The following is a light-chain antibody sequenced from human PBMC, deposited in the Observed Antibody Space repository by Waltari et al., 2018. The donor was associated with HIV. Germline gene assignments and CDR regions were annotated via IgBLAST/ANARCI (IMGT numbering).Light chain of an antibody. J-gene: IGLJ3*02. CDR2: GTN. CDR1: SGSVTPSYF. Sequence: TVVTQEPSLSVSPGGTVTLTCGLTSGSVTPSYFPSWFQQTPGQAPRTRTFGTNTRCSGVPDRFSGSIFGNKAVLTITGAQADDDSDYYCILYMGSGIWVFGGGTRLTVL. CDR3: ILYMGSGIWV. V-gene: IGLV8-61*01.